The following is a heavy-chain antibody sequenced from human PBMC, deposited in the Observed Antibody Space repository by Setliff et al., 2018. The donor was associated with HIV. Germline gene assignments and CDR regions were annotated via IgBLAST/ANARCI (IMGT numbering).Heavy chain of an antibody. CDR2: IYWTGKT. V-gene: IGHV4-4*08. CDR1: DSAMDSYY. Sequence: SETLSLTCTVSDSAMDSYYWSWVRQSPGRGLEYIGYIYWTGKTDYNPSLKSRVTISIDTSKNHFSLSPASVSDSDTAVYYCTREGRGDPALATTRLDYWGQGKLVTVS. D-gene: IGHD1-1*01. J-gene: IGHJ4*02. CDR3: TREGRGDPALATTRLDY.